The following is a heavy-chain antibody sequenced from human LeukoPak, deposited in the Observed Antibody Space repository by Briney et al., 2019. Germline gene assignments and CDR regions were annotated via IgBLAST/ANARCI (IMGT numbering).Heavy chain of an antibody. CDR1: GGSFSGYY. CDR3: ARGGSSGWYYYYGMDV. CDR2: INHSGST. D-gene: IGHD6-19*01. V-gene: IGHV4-34*01. Sequence: SETLSLTCAVYGGSFSGYYWSWIRQPPGKGLEWIGEINHSGSTNYNPSLKSRVTISVDTSKNQFSLKLSSVTAADTAVYYCARGGSSGWYYYYGMDVWGQGTTVTVPS. J-gene: IGHJ6*02.